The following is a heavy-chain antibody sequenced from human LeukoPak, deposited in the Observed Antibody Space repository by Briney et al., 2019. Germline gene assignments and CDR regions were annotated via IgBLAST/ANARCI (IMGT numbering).Heavy chain of an antibody. CDR2: INANSGGT. J-gene: IGHJ4*02. CDR3: ARDAMGYYYGSGAWDC. Sequence: ASVKVSRMPSGYTLTGYYMRWVRQAPGQRLERMGWINANSGGTNYAQKCQGWVTMTRDTSISTAYMELSRLRSDDTAVYYCARDAMGYYYGSGAWDCWGEGTLVAVCS. V-gene: IGHV1-2*04. CDR1: GYTLTGYY. D-gene: IGHD3-10*01.